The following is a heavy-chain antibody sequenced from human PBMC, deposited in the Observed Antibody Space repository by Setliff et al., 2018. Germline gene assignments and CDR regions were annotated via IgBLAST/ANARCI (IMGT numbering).Heavy chain of an antibody. Sequence: PSETLSLTCTVSGGSINSMSYYWGWIRQPPGKGLEWIGSIYHSGSSYYNPSLRSRVTISLDTSKNQFSLKLNSVTAADTAVYSCARDPGHRSGTWSLDYWGQGTLVTVSS. CDR3: ARDPGHRSGTWSLDY. V-gene: IGHV4-39*07. CDR2: IYHSGSS. CDR1: GGSINSMSYY. J-gene: IGHJ4*02.